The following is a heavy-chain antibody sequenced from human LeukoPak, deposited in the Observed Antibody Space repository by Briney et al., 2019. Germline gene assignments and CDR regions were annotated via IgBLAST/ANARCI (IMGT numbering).Heavy chain of an antibody. CDR1: GYTFPSYF. D-gene: IGHD6-6*01. Sequence: ASVKVSCKASGYTFPSYFMHWVRQASGQGLEWMGIINPTGGSTTYAQKFQGRVTMTRDTSTSTVYMELSSLRSDDTAVYYCARTAARRFDYWGQGTLVNVSS. CDR2: INPTGGST. CDR3: ARTAARRFDY. J-gene: IGHJ4*02. V-gene: IGHV1-46*03.